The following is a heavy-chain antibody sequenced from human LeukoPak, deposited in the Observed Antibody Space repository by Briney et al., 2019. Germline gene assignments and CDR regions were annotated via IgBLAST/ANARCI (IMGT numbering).Heavy chain of an antibody. J-gene: IGHJ4*02. CDR3: ARHPDGSLSLDY. D-gene: IGHD1-26*01. CDR2: ISSSGSHT. V-gene: IGHV3-11*03. CDR1: GFSFSDYY. Sequence: GGSLRLSCVASGFSFSDYYMSWIRQAPGKGLEWVSYISSSGSHTNYADSVTGRFTISRNNAKKSLRLQMNSLRAEDTAVYYCARHPDGSLSLDYWGQGTLVTVSS.